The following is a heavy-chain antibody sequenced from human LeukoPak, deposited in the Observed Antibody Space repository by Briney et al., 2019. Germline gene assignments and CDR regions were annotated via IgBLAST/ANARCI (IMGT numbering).Heavy chain of an antibody. Sequence: YPGGSLRLSCAASGFTFSNYWMHWVRHAPGEALMWVSRIKSDGSSTTYADSVKGRFTISRDNAKNTLYLQMNSLRAEDTAVYYCSRDSLSSCGGDCYSGLDVWGQGTTVTVSS. CDR2: IKSDGSST. V-gene: IGHV3-74*01. J-gene: IGHJ6*02. CDR1: GFTFSNYW. D-gene: IGHD2-21*02. CDR3: SRDSLSSCGGDCYSGLDV.